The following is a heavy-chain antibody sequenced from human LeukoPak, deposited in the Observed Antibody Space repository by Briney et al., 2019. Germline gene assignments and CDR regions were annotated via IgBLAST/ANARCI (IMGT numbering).Heavy chain of an antibody. CDR1: GFTVSSNY. CDR2: IYSGGST. V-gene: IGHV3-66*01. Sequence: AGGSLRLSCAASGFTVSSNYMSWVRQAPGKGLEWVSVIYSGGSTYYADSVKGRFTISRDNSKNTLYLQMNSLRAEDTAVYYCARRGHYDSSGYTFDYWGQGTLVTVSS. D-gene: IGHD3-22*01. J-gene: IGHJ4*02. CDR3: ARRGHYDSSGYTFDY.